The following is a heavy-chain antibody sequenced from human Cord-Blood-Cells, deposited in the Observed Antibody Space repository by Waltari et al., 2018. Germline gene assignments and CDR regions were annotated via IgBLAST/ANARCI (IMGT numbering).Heavy chain of an antibody. Sequence: EVQLLESGGGLVQPGGSLRLSCAASGFTFSSYAMSWVRQAPGKGLEWVSAISGSGGRTNYADSVKGRFTISRDNSKNTLYLQMNSLRAEDTAVYYCAKVTGDEDAFDIWGQGTMVTVSS. J-gene: IGHJ3*02. CDR2: ISGSGGRT. CDR3: AKVTGDEDAFDI. V-gene: IGHV3-23*01. CDR1: GFTFSSYA. D-gene: IGHD7-27*01.